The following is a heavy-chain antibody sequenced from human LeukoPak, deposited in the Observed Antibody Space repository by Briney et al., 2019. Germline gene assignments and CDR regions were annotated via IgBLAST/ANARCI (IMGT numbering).Heavy chain of an antibody. J-gene: IGHJ4*02. V-gene: IGHV3-33*01. Sequence: PGGSLRLSCAASGFTFSSYGMHWVRQAPGKGQEWVAVIWYDGSNKYYADSVKGRFTISRDNSKNTLYLQMNSLRAEDTAVYYCASESYGDFRLDYWGQGTLVTVPS. D-gene: IGHD4-17*01. CDR3: ASESYGDFRLDY. CDR2: IWYDGSNK. CDR1: GFTFSSYG.